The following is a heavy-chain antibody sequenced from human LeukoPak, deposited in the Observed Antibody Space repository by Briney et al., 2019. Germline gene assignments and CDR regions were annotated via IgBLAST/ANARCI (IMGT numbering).Heavy chain of an antibody. CDR2: FDPEDGET. V-gene: IGHV1-24*01. Sequence: ASVKVSCKVSGYTLTELSMHWVRQAPGKGLEWMGGFDPEDGETIYAQKFQGRVTMTEDTSTDTAYMELSGLRSEDTAVYYCATGLNLVPAAPGDYWGQGTLVTVSS. CDR1: GYTLTELS. D-gene: IGHD2-2*01. J-gene: IGHJ4*02. CDR3: ATGLNLVPAAPGDY.